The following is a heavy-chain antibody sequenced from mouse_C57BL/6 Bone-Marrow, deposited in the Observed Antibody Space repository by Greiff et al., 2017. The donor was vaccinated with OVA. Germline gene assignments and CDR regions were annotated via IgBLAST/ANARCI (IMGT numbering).Heavy chain of an antibody. CDR2: IDPADSYT. CDR1: GYTFTSYW. Sequence: QVQLQQPGAELVMPGASVKLSCKASGYTFTSYWMHWVKQRPGQGLEWIGEIDPADSYTNYNQKFKGQSTLTVDKYSSTAYMQLSSLTSDDSAVYYCERQFYDYGSSPYYFDYWGQGTTLTVSS. J-gene: IGHJ2*01. D-gene: IGHD1-1*01. CDR3: ERQFYDYGSSPYYFDY. V-gene: IGHV1-69*01.